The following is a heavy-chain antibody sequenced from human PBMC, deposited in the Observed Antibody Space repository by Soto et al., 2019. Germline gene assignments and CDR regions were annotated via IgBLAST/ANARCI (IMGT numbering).Heavy chain of an antibody. CDR1: GFTFSSYG. D-gene: IGHD3-22*01. CDR2: ISYDGSNK. CDR3: AKGQTYYYDSSGYYPQTWFDY. Sequence: GGSLRLSCAASGFTFSSYGMHWVRQAPGKGLEWVAVISYDGSNKYYADSVKGRFTISRDNSKNTLYLQMNSLRAEDTAVYYCAKGQTYYYDSSGYYPQTWFDYWGQATLVTFSS. V-gene: IGHV3-30*18. J-gene: IGHJ4*02.